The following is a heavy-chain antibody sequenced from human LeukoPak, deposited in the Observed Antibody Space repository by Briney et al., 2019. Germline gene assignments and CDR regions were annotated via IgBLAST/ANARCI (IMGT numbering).Heavy chain of an antibody. J-gene: IGHJ4*02. D-gene: IGHD2-2*01. Sequence: GASVKVSCKASGYTFTSYDINWVRQAPGQGLEWMGWISAYNGDRNYAQKFQGRVTMTRDTSISTAYMELSRLRSDDTAVYYCARDYQTTANFDYWGQGTLVTVSS. V-gene: IGHV1-18*01. CDR3: ARDYQTTANFDY. CDR2: ISAYNGDR. CDR1: GYTFTSYD.